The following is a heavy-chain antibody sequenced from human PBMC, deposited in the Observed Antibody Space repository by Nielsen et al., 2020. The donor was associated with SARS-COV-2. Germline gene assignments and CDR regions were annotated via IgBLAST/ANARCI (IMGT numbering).Heavy chain of an antibody. J-gene: IGHJ3*02. CDR2: ISWNGNYI. Sequence: SLKISCAASGFTFDDYAMHWVRQATGQGLEWVSGISWNGNYIGYADSVKGRFTISRDNAKNSIYLQMNSLRAEDTAVYYCRGWLATFDIWGQGTLVTVSS. CDR3: RGWLATFDI. CDR1: GFTFDDYA. V-gene: IGHV3-9*01. D-gene: IGHD3-22*01.